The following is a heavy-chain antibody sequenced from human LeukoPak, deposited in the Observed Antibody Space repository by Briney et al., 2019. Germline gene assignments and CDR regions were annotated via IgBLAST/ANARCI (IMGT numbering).Heavy chain of an antibody. CDR1: GFTFSTYV. CDR2: ISGSGDNT. J-gene: IGHJ4*02. V-gene: IGHV3-23*01. Sequence: PGGSLRLSCAASGFTFSTYVMSWVRQAPGKGLEWVSGISGSGDNTNYADSVKGRFTISRDNSKNTLYLQMNSLRAEDTAVYYCAKGSGYDTDFDYWGQGTLVSVSS. CDR3: AKGSGYDTDFDY. D-gene: IGHD5-12*01.